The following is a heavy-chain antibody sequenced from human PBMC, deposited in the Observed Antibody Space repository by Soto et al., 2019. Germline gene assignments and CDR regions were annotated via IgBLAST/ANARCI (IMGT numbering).Heavy chain of an antibody. J-gene: IGHJ3*02. Sequence: QVQLEQSGAEVKKPGSSVKVSCKASGGTLSDHGVAWLRQAPGQGLEWMGGTIPVFNTAKYAQKFQGRVTVTAAKFTIIAYMELSSLRSEDTAFYFCARGVYGSGNYYTGPSAFDIWGQGTMVIVSS. CDR1: GGTLSDHG. D-gene: IGHD3-10*01. CDR2: TIPVFNTA. CDR3: ARGVYGSGNYYTGPSAFDI. V-gene: IGHV1-69*06.